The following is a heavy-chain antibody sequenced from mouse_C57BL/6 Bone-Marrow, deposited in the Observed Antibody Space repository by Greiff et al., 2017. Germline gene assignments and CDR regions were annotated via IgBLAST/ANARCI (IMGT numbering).Heavy chain of an antibody. D-gene: IGHD2-3*01. CDR2: IWTGGGT. Sequence: QVQLKQSGPGLVAPSQSLSITCTVSGFSLTSYAISWVRQPPGKGLEWLGVIWTGGGTNYNSALKSRLSISKDNSKSQVFLKMNSLQTDDTARYYCARNLGYDGYYVLFAYWGKGTLVTVSA. J-gene: IGHJ3*01. V-gene: IGHV2-9-1*01. CDR1: GFSLTSYA. CDR3: ARNLGYDGYYVLFAY.